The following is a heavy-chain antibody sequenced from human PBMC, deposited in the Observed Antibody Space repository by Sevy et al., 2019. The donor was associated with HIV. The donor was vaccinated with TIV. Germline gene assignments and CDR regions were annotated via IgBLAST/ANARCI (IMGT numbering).Heavy chain of an antibody. CDR1: GYSFSTNW. Sequence: GESLKISCKGSGYSFSTNWIGWVRQVPGKGLEWVGIIYPGDSDTRYSRSFQGQVTIAADTSISTVYLYWSSLKTSDSAMYYCARQGYNYIWGTYNSPDYWGQGTLVTVSS. J-gene: IGHJ4*02. V-gene: IGHV5-51*01. CDR2: IYPGDSDT. CDR3: ARQGYNYIWGTYNSPDY. D-gene: IGHD3-16*01.